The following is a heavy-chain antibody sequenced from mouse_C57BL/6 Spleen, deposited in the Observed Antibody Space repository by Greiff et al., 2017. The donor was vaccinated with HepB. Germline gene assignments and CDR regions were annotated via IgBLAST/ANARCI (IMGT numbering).Heavy chain of an antibody. CDR1: GYTFTSYW. CDR3: ARGSYDGYYVIDSMDY. J-gene: IGHJ4*01. CDR2: IDPNSGGT. Sequence: QVQLQQPGAELVKPGASVKLSCKASGYTFTSYWMHWVKQRPGRGLEWIGRIDPNSGGTKYNEKFKSKATLTVDKPSSTAYMQLSSLTSEYAAVYYCARGSYDGYYVIDSMDYWGQGTSVTVSS. V-gene: IGHV1-72*01. D-gene: IGHD2-3*01.